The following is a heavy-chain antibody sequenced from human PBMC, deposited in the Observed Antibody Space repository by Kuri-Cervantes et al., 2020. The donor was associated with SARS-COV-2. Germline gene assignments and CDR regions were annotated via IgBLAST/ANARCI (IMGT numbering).Heavy chain of an antibody. CDR2: IIPILGIA. D-gene: IGHD1-26*01. V-gene: IGHV1-69*02. CDR1: GGTFSSYT. Sequence: SVKVSCKASGGTFSSYTISWVRQAPGQGLEWMGRIIPILGIANYAQKFQGRVTITADKSTSTAYMELSSLRSEDTAVYYCASGRYSGSYYFDYWGQGTLVTVYS. CDR3: ASGRYSGSYYFDY. J-gene: IGHJ4*02.